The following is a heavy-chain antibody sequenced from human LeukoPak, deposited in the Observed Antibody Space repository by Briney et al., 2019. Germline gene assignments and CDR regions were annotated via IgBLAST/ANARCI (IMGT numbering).Heavy chain of an antibody. Sequence: GGSLRLSCAASGFTFSTYWMSWVRQAPGKGLEWVANIKQDGSEKYYVDSVKGRFTISRDNSKSTLYLQMNSLRAEDTAVYYCAKDRQVKTGVSGYDILTGYLDWGQGTLVTVSS. CDR2: IKQDGSEK. CDR1: GFTFSTYW. CDR3: AKDRQVKTGVSGYDILTGYLD. D-gene: IGHD3-9*01. J-gene: IGHJ4*02. V-gene: IGHV3-7*01.